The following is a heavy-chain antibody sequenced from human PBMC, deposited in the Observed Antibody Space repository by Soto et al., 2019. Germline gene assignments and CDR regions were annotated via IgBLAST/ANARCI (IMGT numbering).Heavy chain of an antibody. CDR2: IYYSGYT. Sequence: PSETLSLTCTVSGGSISSTYWSWIRQPPGKGLEWIGYIYYSGYTNYNPSLKSRVTMSVDTSKNQFSLKLSSVTAADTAVYYCARLQNLNWFDSRGQGTLVTVSS. CDR3: ARLQNLNWFDS. V-gene: IGHV4-59*08. J-gene: IGHJ5*01. CDR1: GGSISSTY.